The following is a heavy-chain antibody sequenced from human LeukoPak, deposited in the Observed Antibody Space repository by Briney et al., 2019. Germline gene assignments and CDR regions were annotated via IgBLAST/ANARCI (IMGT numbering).Heavy chain of an antibody. CDR2: MSYDGSNK. J-gene: IGHJ4*02. CDR1: GFTFSSYA. Sequence: GGSVRLSCAASGFTFSSYAMHWVRQAPGKGLEWVSVMSYDGSNKYYADSVKGRFTISRDNSKNTLYLQMNSLRAEDTAVYYCARETGSAVGSTDFDYWGQGTLVTVSS. CDR3: ARETGSAVGSTDFDY. D-gene: IGHD4-17*01. V-gene: IGHV3-30-3*01.